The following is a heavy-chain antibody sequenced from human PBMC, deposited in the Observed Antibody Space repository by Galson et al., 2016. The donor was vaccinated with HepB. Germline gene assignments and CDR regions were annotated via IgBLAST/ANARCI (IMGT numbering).Heavy chain of an antibody. CDR3: ARHQWQPGSYFYAMDV. V-gene: IGHV1-46*01. CDR2: IYPKDGDT. J-gene: IGHJ6*02. D-gene: IGHD6-19*01. CDR1: GYTFTSYY. Sequence: SVKVSCKASGYTFTSYYMHWVRQAPGQGLEWMGLIYPKDGDTTYAQQFQDRVTMTRDTSTSTVYMELSSLRSEDTAVYYCARHQWQPGSYFYAMDVWGQGTTVTVSS.